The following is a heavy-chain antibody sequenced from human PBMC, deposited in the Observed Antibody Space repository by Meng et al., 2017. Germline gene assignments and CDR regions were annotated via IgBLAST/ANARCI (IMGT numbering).Heavy chain of an antibody. V-gene: IGHV6-1*01. CDR3: ARGSYSFDS. CDR1: GDSVSSNSAA. D-gene: IGHD1-26*01. CDR2: AYYRSKWYH. Sequence: QLAQSGPGLVTPLQNLSLIWAISGDSVSSNSAAWNWIRQSPSRGLEWLGRAYYRSKWYHDYAESVKSRISIDPDTSKNQFSLQLRSVTPEDSAVYYCARGSYSFDSWGQRTLVTVSS. J-gene: IGHJ4*02.